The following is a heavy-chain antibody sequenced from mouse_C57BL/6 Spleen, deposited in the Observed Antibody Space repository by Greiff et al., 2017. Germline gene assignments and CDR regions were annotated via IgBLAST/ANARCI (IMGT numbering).Heavy chain of an antibody. CDR1: GYTFTDYE. CDR2: IDPETGGT. V-gene: IGHV1-15*01. J-gene: IGHJ2*01. Sequence: VKLVESGAELVRPGASVTLSCKASGYTFTDYEMHWVKQTPVHGLEWIGAIDPETGGTAYNQKFKGKAILTADKSSSTAYMELRSLTSEDSAVYYCTRSGMWGQGTTLTVSS. D-gene: IGHD2-10*02. CDR3: TRSGM.